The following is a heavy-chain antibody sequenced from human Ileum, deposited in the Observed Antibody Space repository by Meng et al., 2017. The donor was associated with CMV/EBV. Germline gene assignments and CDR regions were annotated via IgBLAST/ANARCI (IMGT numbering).Heavy chain of an antibody. CDR3: ARADSGDYLPFYYYGMDV. CDR2: ISYDGTHK. Sequence: GGSLRLSCAASGFTFNSYALHWVRQAPGKGREWVAVISYDGTHKYHADSVKGRFTISRDNSKNTLYLQMNSLRPEDTGVFYCARADSGDYLPFYYYGMDVWGQGTTVTVSS. J-gene: IGHJ6*02. D-gene: IGHD4-17*01. V-gene: IGHV3-30-3*01. CDR1: GFTFNSYA.